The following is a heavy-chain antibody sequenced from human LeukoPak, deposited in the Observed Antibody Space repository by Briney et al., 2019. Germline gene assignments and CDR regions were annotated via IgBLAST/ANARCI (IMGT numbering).Heavy chain of an antibody. D-gene: IGHD2-21*01. CDR2: INPDGSEK. V-gene: IGHV3-7*01. J-gene: IGHJ4*02. Sequence: GGSLRLSCAASGFTFSSNWMTWVRQAPGKGLEWVANINPDGSEKNYVDSVKGRFTISRDNAKNSLFLQMNSLRAEDTAVYYCATYRVRHMNGLDYWGRGTPVTVSS. CDR1: GFTFSSNW. CDR3: ATYRVRHMNGLDY.